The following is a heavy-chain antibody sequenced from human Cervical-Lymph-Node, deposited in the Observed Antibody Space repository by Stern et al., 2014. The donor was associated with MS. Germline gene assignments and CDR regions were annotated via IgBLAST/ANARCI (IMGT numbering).Heavy chain of an antibody. CDR2: ISSISSYI. J-gene: IGHJ4*02. D-gene: IGHD6-19*01. CDR1: GFTFSSYS. CDR3: ARSGQWLAFDY. V-gene: IGHV3-21*01. Sequence: EVQLEESGGGLVKPGGSLRLSCAASGFTFSSYSMNWVRQAPGKGLEWVSSISSISSYIYYADSVKGRVTISTDNAKNSLYLQMNSLRAEDTAVYYCARSGQWLAFDYWGQGTLVTVSS.